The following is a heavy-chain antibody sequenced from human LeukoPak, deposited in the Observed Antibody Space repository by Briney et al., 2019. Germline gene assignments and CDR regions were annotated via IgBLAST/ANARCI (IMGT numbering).Heavy chain of an antibody. CDR2: INYSGTT. V-gene: IGHV4-39*01. Sequence: SETLSLTCTVSGGSISSSSYYWAWIRQPPGNGLEWIASINYSGTTYYNPSLRSRVTISVDTSKNQFSLKLTSVTAADTAIYYCARLYLSGGNCFDYWGQGTLVTVSS. D-gene: IGHD2-15*01. CDR3: ARLYLSGGNCFDY. J-gene: IGHJ4*02. CDR1: GGSISSSSYY.